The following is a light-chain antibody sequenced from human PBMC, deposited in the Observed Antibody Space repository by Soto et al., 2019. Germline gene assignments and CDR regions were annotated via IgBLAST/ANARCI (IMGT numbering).Light chain of an antibody. J-gene: IGLJ1*01. V-gene: IGLV1-44*01. CDR2: NNN. Sequence: QPVLTQPPSASGTPGQRVTISCSGSSSNIGSNTVNWYQQLPGTAPKLLIYNNNQGPSGVPDRFSGSKSGTSASLAISGLQSEDEADYYCAAWDDGLNGLVFGTGTKVTVL. CDR3: AAWDDGLNGLV. CDR1: SSNIGSNT.